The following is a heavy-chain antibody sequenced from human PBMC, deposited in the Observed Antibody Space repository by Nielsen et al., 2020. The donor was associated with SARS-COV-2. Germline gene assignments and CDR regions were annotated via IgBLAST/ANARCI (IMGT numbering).Heavy chain of an antibody. D-gene: IGHD1-26*01. V-gene: IGHV3-7*03. CDR3: SKANSVELELLGYYFDY. CDR2: IKQDGSEK. Sequence: GESLKISCAASGFTFSSYWMNWVRQAPGKGLEWVANIKQDGSEKYYGDSVKGRFTISRDNAKNSLYLQMNSLRAEDTALYYCSKANSVELELLGYYFDYWGQGTLVTVSS. J-gene: IGHJ4*02. CDR1: GFTFSSYW.